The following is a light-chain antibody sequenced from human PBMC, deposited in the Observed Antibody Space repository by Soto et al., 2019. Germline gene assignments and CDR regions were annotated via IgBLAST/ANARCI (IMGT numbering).Light chain of an antibody. Sequence: QSALTQPASVSGSPGQSITISCTGTSSDIGSYDLVSWYQQHPGTAPKLMIFEVNKRPSGVPDRFSGSKSGNTASLTVSGLQAEDEANYYCSSYAGSNNLVFGGGTKVTVL. CDR3: SSYAGSNNLV. V-gene: IGLV2-23*02. CDR2: EVN. J-gene: IGLJ2*01. CDR1: SSDIGSYDL.